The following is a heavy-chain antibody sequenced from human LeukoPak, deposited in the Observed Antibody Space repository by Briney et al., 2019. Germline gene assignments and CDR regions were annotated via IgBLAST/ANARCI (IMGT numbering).Heavy chain of an antibody. V-gene: IGHV3-7*01. J-gene: IGHJ6*02. Sequence: GGSLRLSCAPSGFTFSSYWMSWVRQAPGKGLEWVANIKQDGSEKYYVDSVKGRFTISRDNSKNTVYMRMNSLRPEDMGVYYCARGGIAEIEFYYFGVDVWGQGTTVAV. CDR2: IKQDGSEK. D-gene: IGHD6-13*01. CDR1: GFTFSSYW. CDR3: ARGGIAEIEFYYFGVDV.